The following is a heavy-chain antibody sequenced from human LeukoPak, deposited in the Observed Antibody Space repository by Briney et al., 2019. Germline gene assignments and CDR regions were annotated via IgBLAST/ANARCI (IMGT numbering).Heavy chain of an antibody. CDR2: ISSSSSYI. Sequence: GGSLRLSCAASGFTFNTYNMNWVRQALGKGLEWVSSISSSSSYIYYADSVKGRFTISRDNAKNSLYLQMNSLRAEDTAFYYCARARRGSSFYFDYWGQGTLVTVSS. D-gene: IGHD3-10*01. J-gene: IGHJ4*02. V-gene: IGHV3-21*04. CDR1: GFTFNTYN. CDR3: ARARRGSSFYFDY.